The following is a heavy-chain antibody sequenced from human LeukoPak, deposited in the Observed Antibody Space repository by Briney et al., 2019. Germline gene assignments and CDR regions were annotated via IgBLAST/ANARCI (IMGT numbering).Heavy chain of an antibody. Sequence: ASVKVSCKASGYTFTSYGISWVRQAPGQGLEWMGWISAYNGNTSYAQKLQGRVSMTTDTSTTTAYMELRSLRSDDTAVYYCAREMWPAVVVVAATVSAFDYWGQGTLVTVSS. D-gene: IGHD2-15*01. CDR1: GYTFTSYG. CDR2: ISAYNGNT. V-gene: IGHV1-18*01. CDR3: AREMWPAVVVVAATVSAFDY. J-gene: IGHJ4*02.